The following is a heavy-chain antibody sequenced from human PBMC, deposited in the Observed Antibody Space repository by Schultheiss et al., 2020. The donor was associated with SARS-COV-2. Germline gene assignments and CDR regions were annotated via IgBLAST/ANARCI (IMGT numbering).Heavy chain of an antibody. CDR1: GYTFTDYY. D-gene: IGHD2-2*01. Sequence: ASVKVSCKASGYTFTDYYMHWVRQVPGQGLEWMGWISAYNGNTNYAQKLQGRVTMTTDTSTSTAYMELRSLRSDDTAVYYCARARLYCSSTSCYLPTYYMDVWGKGTTVTVSS. J-gene: IGHJ6*03. CDR3: ARARLYCSSTSCYLPTYYMDV. CDR2: ISAYNGNT. V-gene: IGHV1-18*04.